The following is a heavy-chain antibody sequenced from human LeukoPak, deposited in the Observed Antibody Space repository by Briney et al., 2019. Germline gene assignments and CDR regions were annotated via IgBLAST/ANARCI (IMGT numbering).Heavy chain of an antibody. J-gene: IGHJ4*02. CDR3: ARGLRITMVRGVIITLGY. CDR2: INPSGGST. D-gene: IGHD3-10*01. Sequence: ASVKVSCKASGYTFTNYYIHWVRQAPGQGLECMGIINPSGGSTSYAQKFQGRVTMTRNTSISTAYMELSSLRSEDTAVYYCARGLRITMVRGVIITLGYWGQGTLVTVSS. V-gene: IGHV1-46*01. CDR1: GYTFTNYY.